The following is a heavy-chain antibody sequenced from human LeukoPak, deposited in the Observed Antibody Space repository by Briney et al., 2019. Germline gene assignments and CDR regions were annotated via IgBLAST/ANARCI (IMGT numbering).Heavy chain of an antibody. CDR2: IYYSGST. CDR3: ARGDVLRNFDWFGSLDP. D-gene: IGHD3-9*01. V-gene: IGHV4-59*01. J-gene: IGHJ5*02. Sequence: SETLSLTCNVSGGSISSYYWSWTRQPPGKGLEWIGYIYYSGSTNYNPSLKSRITMSVDTSKNQFSLKLSSVTAADTAVYYCARGDVLRNFDWFGSLDPWGQGTLVTVSS. CDR1: GGSISSYY.